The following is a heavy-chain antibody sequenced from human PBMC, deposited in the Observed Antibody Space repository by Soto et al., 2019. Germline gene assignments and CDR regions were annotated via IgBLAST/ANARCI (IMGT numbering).Heavy chain of an antibody. V-gene: IGHV3-23*01. J-gene: IGHJ4*02. CDR1: GFTFSSYA. CDR3: AKAPGYYDSSGYRVY. CDR2: ISGSGGST. Sequence: GGSLRLSCAASGFTFSSYAMSWVRQAPGKGLEWVSAISGSGGSTYYADSVKGRFTISRDNSKNTLYLQMNSLRAEDTAVYYCAKAPGYYDSSGYRVYWGQGTLVTVSS. D-gene: IGHD3-22*01.